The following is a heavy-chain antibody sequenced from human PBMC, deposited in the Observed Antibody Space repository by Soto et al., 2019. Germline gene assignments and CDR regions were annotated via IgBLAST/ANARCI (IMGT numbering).Heavy chain of an antibody. J-gene: IGHJ4*02. Sequence: SETLSLTCTVSGGSISSYYWSWIRQPPGKGLECIWEINHSGSTNYNPSLKSRVTISVDTSKNQFSLKLSSVTAADTAVYYCARRSCGGDCYSPFDYWGQGTLVTVSS. CDR1: GGSISSYY. CDR2: INHSGST. V-gene: IGHV4-34*01. D-gene: IGHD2-21*02. CDR3: ARRSCGGDCYSPFDY.